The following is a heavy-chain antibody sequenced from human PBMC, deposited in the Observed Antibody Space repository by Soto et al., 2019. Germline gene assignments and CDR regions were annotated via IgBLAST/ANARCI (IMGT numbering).Heavy chain of an antibody. CDR1: GYSFTSYW. Sequence: GESLKISCKDSGYSFTSYWIGWVRQMPGKGLEWMGIIYPGDSDTRYSPSFQGQVTISADKSISTAYLQWSSLKASDTAMYYCARIITTILGVVIPNWFDPWGQGTLVTVS. CDR2: IYPGDSDT. D-gene: IGHD3-3*01. J-gene: IGHJ5*02. V-gene: IGHV5-51*01. CDR3: ARIITTILGVVIPNWFDP.